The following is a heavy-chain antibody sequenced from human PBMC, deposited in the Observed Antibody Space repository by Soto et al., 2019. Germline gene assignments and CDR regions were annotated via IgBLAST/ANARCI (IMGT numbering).Heavy chain of an antibody. CDR3: ARCGSDVDTAMYGDY. J-gene: IGHJ4*02. CDR2: INPSGGST. CDR1: GYTFTSYY. D-gene: IGHD5-18*01. Sequence: QVQLVQSGAEVKKPGASVKVSCKASGYTFTSYYMHWVRQAPGQGLEWMGIINPSGGSTSYAQKFQGRVTMTRDTSTSTVYMELSSLRSEDTAVYYCARCGSDVDTAMYGDYWGQGTLVTVSS. V-gene: IGHV1-46*01.